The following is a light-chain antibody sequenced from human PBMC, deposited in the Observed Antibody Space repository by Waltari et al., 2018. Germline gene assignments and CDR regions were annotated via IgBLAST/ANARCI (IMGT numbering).Light chain of an antibody. J-gene: IGLJ3*02. Sequence: QSVLTQPPSVSEAPRQRVTISCSGSSSNIGSNAVNWYQQLPGKAPKLLIYYDDLLPSGVSVRFSGSKSGTSASLAISGLQSEDEAHYYCATWDDSLSGVVFVGGTKLTVL. CDR1: SSNIGSNA. CDR3: ATWDDSLSGVV. V-gene: IGLV1-36*01. CDR2: YDD.